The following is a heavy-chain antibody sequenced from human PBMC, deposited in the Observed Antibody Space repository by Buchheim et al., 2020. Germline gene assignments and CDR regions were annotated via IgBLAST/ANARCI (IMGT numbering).Heavy chain of an antibody. CDR2: ISYDGSNK. Sequence: QVQLVESGGGVVQPGRSLRLSCAASGFTFSSYAMHWVRQAPGKGLEWVAVISYDGSNKYYADSVKGRFTISRDNSKNTLYLQMNSLRAEDTGVYYWAGNGVPFDHWGQGTL. CDR1: GFTFSSYA. J-gene: IGHJ4*02. V-gene: IGHV3-30*04. CDR3: AGNGVPFDH. D-gene: IGHD2-8*01.